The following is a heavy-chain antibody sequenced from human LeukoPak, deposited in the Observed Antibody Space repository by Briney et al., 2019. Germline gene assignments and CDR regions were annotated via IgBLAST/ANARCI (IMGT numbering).Heavy chain of an antibody. D-gene: IGHD2-2*01. V-gene: IGHV3-23*01. CDR2: ISGSGGST. CDR3: AKGPTYCSSTSCYGGMDV. Sequence: GGSLRLSCAASGFTFSNAWMNWVRQAPGKGLEWVSAISGSGGSTYYADSVKGRFTISRDNSKNTLYLQMNSLRAEDTAVYYCAKGPTYCSSTSCYGGMDVWGQGTTVTVSS. CDR1: GFTFSNAW. J-gene: IGHJ6*02.